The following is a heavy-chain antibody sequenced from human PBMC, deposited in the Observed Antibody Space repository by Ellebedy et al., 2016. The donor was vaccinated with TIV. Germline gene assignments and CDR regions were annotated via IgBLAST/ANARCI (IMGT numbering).Heavy chain of an antibody. CDR1: GFTFSSYA. Sequence: GGSLRLXXAASGFTFSSYAMSWVRQAPGRRLEWVSAISGSGGSTHYVDSVRGRFTISRDNSKNTLYLHMTSLRAEDTAVYYCARAPTAIFAHFYYYYYYMDVWGKGTTVTVSS. V-gene: IGHV3-23*01. CDR2: ISGSGGST. J-gene: IGHJ6*03. CDR3: ARAPTAIFAHFYYYYYYMDV. D-gene: IGHD2-21*02.